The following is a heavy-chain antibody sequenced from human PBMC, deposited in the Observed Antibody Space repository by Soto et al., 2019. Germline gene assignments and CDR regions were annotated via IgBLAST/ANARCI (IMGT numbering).Heavy chain of an antibody. CDR2: IYYSGST. CDR3: ASSSSWYQDYYYGMDV. V-gene: IGHV4-30-4*08. D-gene: IGHD6-13*01. CDR1: GGSIRSGEYF. Sequence: TLSLTCTVSGGSIRSGEYFWSWIRQPPGKGLEWIGYIYYSGSTYYNPSLKSRVTISVDTSKNQFSLKLSSVTAADTAVYYCASSSSWYQDYYYGMDVWGQGTTGTVS. J-gene: IGHJ6*02.